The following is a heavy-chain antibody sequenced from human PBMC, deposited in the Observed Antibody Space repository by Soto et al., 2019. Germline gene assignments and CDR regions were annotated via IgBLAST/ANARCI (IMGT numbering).Heavy chain of an antibody. D-gene: IGHD1-26*01. CDR3: ARPPFTPPLRESLGATQYFQH. J-gene: IGHJ1*01. V-gene: IGHV5-51*01. Sequence: PGESLKISCKGSGYSFTSYWIGWVRQMPGKGLEWMGIIYPGDSDTRYSPSFQGQVTISADKSISTAYLQWSSLKASDTAMYYCARPPFTPPLRESLGATQYFQHWGQGTLVTVSS. CDR2: IYPGDSDT. CDR1: GYSFTSYW.